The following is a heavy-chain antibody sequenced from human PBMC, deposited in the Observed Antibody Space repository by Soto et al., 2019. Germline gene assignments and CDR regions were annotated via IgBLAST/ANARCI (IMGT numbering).Heavy chain of an antibody. J-gene: IGHJ5*02. CDR1: GDSVSSNTAS. CDR2: TYFRSKWYN. Sequence: SQTLSLTCAIPGDSVSSNTASWNWIRQSPSRGLEWLGRTYFRSKWYNDYAVSVKSRIIINPDTSNNQFSLQLNSVTPEDTAVYFCAKGDNLGPKTGYAFDPWGQGIMVTV. D-gene: IGHD5-12*01. V-gene: IGHV6-1*01. CDR3: AKGDNLGPKTGYAFDP.